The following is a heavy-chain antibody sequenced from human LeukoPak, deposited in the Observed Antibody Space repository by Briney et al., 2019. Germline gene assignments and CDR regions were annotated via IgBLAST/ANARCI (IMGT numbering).Heavy chain of an antibody. CDR1: GGSISSYY. CDR2: IYYSGST. Sequence: SETLSLTCTVSGGSISSYYWSWIRQPPGKGLEWIGYIYYSGSTNYNPSLKSRVTISVDTSKNQFSLKLSSVTAADTAVYYCARDLAPGDGYNYFDYWGQGTLVTVSS. CDR3: ARDLAPGDGYNYFDY. D-gene: IGHD5-24*01. V-gene: IGHV4-59*01. J-gene: IGHJ4*02.